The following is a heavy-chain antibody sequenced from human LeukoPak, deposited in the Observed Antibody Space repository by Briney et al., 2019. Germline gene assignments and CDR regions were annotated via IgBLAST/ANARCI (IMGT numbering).Heavy chain of an antibody. J-gene: IGHJ6*02. CDR1: GFAFSSYG. V-gene: IGHV3-30*18. D-gene: IGHD2-15*01. CDR2: ISYDGSNK. Sequence: GRSLRLSCAASGFAFSSYGMHWVRQAPGKGLEWVAVISYDGSNKYYADSVKGRFTISRDNSKSTLYLQMNSLRAEDTAVYYCAKTDIVVVVAATGMDVWGQGTTVTVSS. CDR3: AKTDIVVVVAATGMDV.